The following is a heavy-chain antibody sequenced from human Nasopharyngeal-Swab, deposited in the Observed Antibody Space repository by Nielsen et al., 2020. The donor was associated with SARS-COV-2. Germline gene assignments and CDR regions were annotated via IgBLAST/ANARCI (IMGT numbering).Heavy chain of an antibody. Sequence: SETLSLTCTVSGVSITSQYWSWIRQSPGKGLEWIGYISHNSGTSYSPSLKSRVTMFMDTSKNQFSLRLRSVTAADTAVYYCAKEGATGWFDPWGQGTLVTVSS. CDR1: GVSITSQY. CDR2: ISHNSGT. J-gene: IGHJ5*02. V-gene: IGHV4-59*11. CDR3: AKEGATGWFDP.